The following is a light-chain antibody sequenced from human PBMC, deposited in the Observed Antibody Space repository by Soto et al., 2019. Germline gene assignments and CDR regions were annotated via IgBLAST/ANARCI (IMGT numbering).Light chain of an antibody. CDR3: QQYNQWPIT. J-gene: IGKJ5*01. CDR2: GAS. CDR1: QSVRSN. V-gene: IGKV3-15*01. Sequence: EIVMTQSPATLSVSPGDRVTLSCRASQSVRSNSAWYQQKPGQAPRLLIYGASTRATGIPASFSGSGYETEFTLTISSLQSEDFAVYYCQQYNQWPITFGQGTRLEIK.